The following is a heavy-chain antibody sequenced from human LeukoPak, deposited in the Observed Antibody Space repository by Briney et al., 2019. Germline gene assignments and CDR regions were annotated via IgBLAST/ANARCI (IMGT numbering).Heavy chain of an antibody. Sequence: SETLSLTCTVSGGSISSSSYYWGWIRQPPGKGLEWIGYIYYSGSTNYNPSLKSRVTISVDTSKNQFSLKLSSVTAADTAVYYCARHAGTTGIPFDYWGQGTLVTVSS. J-gene: IGHJ4*02. D-gene: IGHD1-1*01. CDR1: GGSISSSSYY. V-gene: IGHV4-61*05. CDR3: ARHAGTTGIPFDY. CDR2: IYYSGST.